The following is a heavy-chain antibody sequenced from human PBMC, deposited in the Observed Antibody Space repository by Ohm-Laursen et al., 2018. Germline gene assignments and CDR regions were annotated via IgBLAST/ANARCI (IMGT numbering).Heavy chain of an antibody. CDR3: ARSESGSNSWFDP. V-gene: IGHV5-51*03. Sequence: GESLRISCKGSGYSFTSYWIGWVRQMPGKGLEWMGIIYPGDSDTRYSPSFQGQVTISVDKSINTAYLQWSSLKASDTAIYYCARSESGSNSWFDPWGRGTLVTVSS. CDR1: GYSFTSYW. J-gene: IGHJ5*02. D-gene: IGHD2-2*01. CDR2: IYPGDSDT.